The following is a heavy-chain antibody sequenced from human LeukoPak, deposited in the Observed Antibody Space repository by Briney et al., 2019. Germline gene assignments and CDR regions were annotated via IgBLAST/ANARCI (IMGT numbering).Heavy chain of an antibody. Sequence: SETLSLTCTISGGSVSDYYWSWIRQSPGKGLEWTGYIYHTGSTSYSPSLKSRVTISADTSQNQFSLKLSSVTAADTAVYYCASRKLGNDYWGQGTLVAVSS. CDR1: GGSVSDYY. V-gene: IGHV4-59*02. J-gene: IGHJ4*02. D-gene: IGHD7-27*01. CDR3: ASRKLGNDY. CDR2: IYHTGST.